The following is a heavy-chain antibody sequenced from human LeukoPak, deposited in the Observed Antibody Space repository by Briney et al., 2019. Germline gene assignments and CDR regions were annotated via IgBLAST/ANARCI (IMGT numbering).Heavy chain of an antibody. J-gene: IGHJ4*02. CDR1: GFTFSSYS. V-gene: IGHV3-21*01. D-gene: IGHD3-22*01. CDR3: ARGEYYYDSSGYFDY. Sequence: GGSLRLSCAASGFTFSSYSMNWVRQAPGKGLEWVSSISSSSSYIYYADSVKGRFTISRDNAKNSLYLQMNSLRAEDTAVYYCARGEYYYDSSGYFDYWGQGTLVTVSS. CDR2: ISSSSSYI.